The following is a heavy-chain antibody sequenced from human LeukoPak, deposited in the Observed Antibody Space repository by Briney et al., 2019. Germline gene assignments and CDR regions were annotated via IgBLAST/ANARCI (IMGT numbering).Heavy chain of an antibody. J-gene: IGHJ6*02. CDR3: ATDYSNFYGMDV. CDR1: GGSVNSGSYF. D-gene: IGHD4-11*01. V-gene: IGHV4-61*01. CDR2: IQNSART. Sequence: SQTLSLTCTVSGGSVNSGSYFWSWIRQPPGKGLEWIGYIQNSARTNYNPSLESRVTISVDSSKDQFSLRLSSVTAADTAVYYCATDYSNFYGMDVWGQGTTVTVSS.